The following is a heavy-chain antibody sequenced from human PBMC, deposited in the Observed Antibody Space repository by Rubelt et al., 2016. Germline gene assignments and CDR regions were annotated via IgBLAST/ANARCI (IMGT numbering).Heavy chain of an antibody. J-gene: IGHJ5*02. V-gene: IGHV4-34*02. CDR3: VRPRQGDPKGWFDP. CDR1: DGSFSGYY. CDR2: INHSGSI. Sequence: QAQLLQWGAGLLKPSETLSLICGFSDGSFSGYYWSWIRQPPGKGLEWIGEINHSGSINYNPSLKTRVTISVDTSKNQFSLNLTSVTATATAGYYCVRPRQGDPKGWFDPWGQGTLVTVAS. D-gene: IGHD3-16*01.